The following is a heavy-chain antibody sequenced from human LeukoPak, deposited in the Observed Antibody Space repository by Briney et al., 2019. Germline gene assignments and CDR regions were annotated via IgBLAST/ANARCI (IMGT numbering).Heavy chain of an antibody. CDR3: ARAEQQLTHYGMDV. Sequence: SETLSLTCTVSGGSISSYYWSWIRQPPGKGLEWIGYIYYSGSTNCNPSLKSRVTISVDTSKNQFSLKLSSVTAADTAVYYCARAEQQLTHYGMDVWGQGTTVTVSS. D-gene: IGHD6-13*01. CDR1: GGSISSYY. V-gene: IGHV4-59*01. J-gene: IGHJ6*02. CDR2: IYYSGST.